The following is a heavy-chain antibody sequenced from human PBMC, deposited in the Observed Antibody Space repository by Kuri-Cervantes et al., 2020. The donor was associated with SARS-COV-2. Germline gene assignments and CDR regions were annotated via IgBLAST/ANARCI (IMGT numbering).Heavy chain of an antibody. V-gene: IGHV3-48*02. Sequence: GGSLRLSCAASGFTFSSYAMSWVRQAPGKGLEWVSYISSSSSTIYYADSVKGRFTISRDNAKNSLYLQMNSLRDEDTAVYYCARDQTYYYDSSGYPGDYWGQGTLVTVSS. D-gene: IGHD3-22*01. J-gene: IGHJ4*02. CDR2: ISSSSSTI. CDR3: ARDQTYYYDSSGYPGDY. CDR1: GFTFSSYA.